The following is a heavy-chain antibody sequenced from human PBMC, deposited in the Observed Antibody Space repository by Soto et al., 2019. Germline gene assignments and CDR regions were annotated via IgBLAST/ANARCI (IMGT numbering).Heavy chain of an antibody. D-gene: IGHD3-22*01. V-gene: IGHV3-23*01. CDR2: ISGSGGST. Sequence: EVQLLESGGGLVQPGGSLRLSCAASGFTFSIYAMSWVRQAPGKGLEGGSVISGSGGSTYYADSVKGRFTISRDNSKKTLYLTVNSLRAEDTAEYYCAKDYDSGGYYPDYWGQGTLVTVSS. J-gene: IGHJ4*02. CDR1: GFTFSIYA. CDR3: AKDYDSGGYYPDY.